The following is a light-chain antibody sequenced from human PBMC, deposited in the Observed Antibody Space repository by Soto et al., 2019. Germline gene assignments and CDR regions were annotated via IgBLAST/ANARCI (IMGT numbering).Light chain of an antibody. Sequence: QSVLTQPPSVSGAPGQRVTISCTGSSSNIGAGYYVHWYQQLPGTAPKLLIYGNSNRPSGVPDRFSGSKSGTSASLAITGLQAEDDDDYYCQSYDSSPSVVFGGGTKLTVL. V-gene: IGLV1-40*01. CDR1: SSNIGAGYY. CDR2: GNS. J-gene: IGLJ2*01. CDR3: QSYDSSPSVV.